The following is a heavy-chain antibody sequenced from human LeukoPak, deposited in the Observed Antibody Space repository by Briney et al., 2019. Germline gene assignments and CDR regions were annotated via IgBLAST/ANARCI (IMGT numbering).Heavy chain of an antibody. CDR3: ARDKVAGTIAGFRWFDP. CDR1: GFTFSSYE. CDR2: ISSSDSTI. J-gene: IGHJ5*02. Sequence: GGSLRLSCAASGFTFSSYEMNWVRQAPGKGLEWVSYISSSDSTIYYADSVKGRFTISRDNAKNSLYLQMNSLRDEDTAVYYCARDKVAGTIAGFRWFDPWGQGTLVTISS. V-gene: IGHV3-48*03. D-gene: IGHD6-19*01.